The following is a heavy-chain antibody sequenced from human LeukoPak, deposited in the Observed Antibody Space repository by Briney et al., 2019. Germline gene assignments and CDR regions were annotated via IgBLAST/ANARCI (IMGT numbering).Heavy chain of an antibody. CDR2: ISGSGGST. D-gene: IGHD3-3*01. CDR3: AKERYYDFWSGYSDY. CDR1: GFTFSSYA. J-gene: IGHJ4*02. Sequence: WGSLRLSCAASGFTFSSYAMSWVRQAPGKGLEWVSAISGSGGSTYYADSVKGRFTISRDNSKNMLYLQMNSLRAEDTAVYYCAKERYYDFWSGYSDYWGQGTLVTVSS. V-gene: IGHV3-23*01.